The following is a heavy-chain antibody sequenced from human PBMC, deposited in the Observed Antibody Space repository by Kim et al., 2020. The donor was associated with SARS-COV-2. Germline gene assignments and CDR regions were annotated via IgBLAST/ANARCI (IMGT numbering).Heavy chain of an antibody. Sequence: SETLSLTCTVSGGSISSGGYYWSWIRQHPGKGLEWIGYIYYSGSTYYNPSLKSRVTISVDTSKNQFSLKLSSVTAADTAVYYCARGYCGGDCYLWAWAQYYYYMDVWGKGTTVTVSS. CDR1: GGSISSGGYY. V-gene: IGHV4-31*03. D-gene: IGHD2-21*01. CDR3: ARGYCGGDCYLWAWAQYYYYMDV. J-gene: IGHJ6*03. CDR2: IYYSGST.